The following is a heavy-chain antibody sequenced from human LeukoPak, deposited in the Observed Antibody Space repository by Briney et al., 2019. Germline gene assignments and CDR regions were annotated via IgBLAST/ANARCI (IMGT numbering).Heavy chain of an antibody. J-gene: IGHJ4*02. D-gene: IGHD6-6*01. Sequence: SVKVSCKASGGSFSSYVITWVRQAPGQGLEWMGRIIPVLGVSNFAQKFQGRVTITADESTSTAYMELSSLRSEDTAVYYCARTNAPHHSSSSGNFDYWGQGTLVTVSS. CDR3: ARTNAPHHSSSSGNFDY. V-gene: IGHV1-69*04. CDR2: IIPVLGVS. CDR1: GGSFSSYV.